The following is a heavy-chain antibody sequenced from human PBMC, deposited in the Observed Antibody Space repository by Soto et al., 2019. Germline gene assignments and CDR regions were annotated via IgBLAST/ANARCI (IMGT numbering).Heavy chain of an antibody. Sequence: ASVKVSCKASGGTFSSYAISWVRQAPGQGLEWMGGIIPICGTANYAQKFQGRVTITADESTSTACVELRSLRSKNTAVYYCAIGLGGAYGMDVWGQGTTVTVSS. CDR2: IIPICGTA. V-gene: IGHV1-69*13. CDR3: AIGLGGAYGMDV. J-gene: IGHJ6*02. CDR1: GGTFSSYA. D-gene: IGHD3-16*01.